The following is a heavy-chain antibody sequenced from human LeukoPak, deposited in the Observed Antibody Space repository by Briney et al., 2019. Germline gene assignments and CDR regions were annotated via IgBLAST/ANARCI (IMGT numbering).Heavy chain of an antibody. J-gene: IGHJ6*04. Sequence: PGGSLRLSCAASGFTFSDAWMSWVRRVPGKGLEWLGRIKNKNNGGTTDYAAPVKGRFTISRDDSKNTLYLQMNSLKIEDTGVYFCTTKSLNYVDVWGKGTTVTVSS. D-gene: IGHD3-16*01. CDR3: TTKSLNYVDV. CDR1: GFTFSDAW. V-gene: IGHV3-15*01. CDR2: IKNKNNGGTT.